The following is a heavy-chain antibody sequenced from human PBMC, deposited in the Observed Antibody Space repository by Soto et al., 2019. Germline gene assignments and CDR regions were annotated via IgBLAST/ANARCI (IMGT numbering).Heavy chain of an antibody. J-gene: IGHJ5*01. CDR1: GGVFRNYA. CDR2: IIPVFGTA. Sequence: QVQLVQSGAEVKKPGSSVKVSCKASGGVFRNYAINWVRQAPGQGLEWMGGIIPVFGTADYPQKFQGRVTITADESTTTAYMALTSLQTEDTAVYFCARDRWGSYSFDSWGQGSLVTVAS. V-gene: IGHV1-69*01. D-gene: IGHD1-26*01. CDR3: ARDRWGSYSFDS.